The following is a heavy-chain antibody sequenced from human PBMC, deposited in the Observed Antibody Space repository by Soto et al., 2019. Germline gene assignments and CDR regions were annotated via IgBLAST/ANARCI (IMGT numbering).Heavy chain of an antibody. CDR2: IYYSGST. CDR3: ERLVGLRFLEWPSYPDD. Sequence: SETLSLTCTVSGGSISSSSYYWGWIRQPPGKGLEWIGSIYYSGSTYYNPSLKSRVTISVDTSKNQFSLKLSSVTAAATAVYYCERLVGLRFLEWPSYPDDWGPGTLVTASS. CDR1: GGSISSSSYY. D-gene: IGHD3-3*01. V-gene: IGHV4-39*01. J-gene: IGHJ4*02.